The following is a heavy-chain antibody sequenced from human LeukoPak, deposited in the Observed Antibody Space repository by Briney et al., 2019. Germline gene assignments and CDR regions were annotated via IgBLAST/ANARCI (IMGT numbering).Heavy chain of an antibody. D-gene: IGHD1-20*01. J-gene: IGHJ6*03. V-gene: IGHV1-46*01. CDR3: ARAGNWNYDYYYYMDV. CDR2: INPSGGST. CDR1: GYTFTSYY. Sequence: ASVKVSCKASGYTFTSYYMHWVRQAPGQGLEWMGIINPSGGSTSYAQKFQGRVTMTRDMSTSTDYMELSSLRSEDTAVYYCARAGNWNYDYYYYMDVWGKGTTVTVSS.